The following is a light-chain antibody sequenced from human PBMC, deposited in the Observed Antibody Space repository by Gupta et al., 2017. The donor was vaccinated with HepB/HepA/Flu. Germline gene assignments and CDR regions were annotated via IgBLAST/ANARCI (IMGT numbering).Light chain of an antibody. V-gene: IGKV1-33*01. CDR2: DAS. Sequence: DIQMTQSPSSLSASVGDRVTITCQASQDISNYLNWYQQKPGKAPKLLIYDASNLETGVPSRFSGSGSGTDFTFTISSLQPEDIATYYCQQEDNLPLTCGGGTKVEIK. J-gene: IGKJ4*01. CDR1: QDISNY. CDR3: QQEDNLPLT.